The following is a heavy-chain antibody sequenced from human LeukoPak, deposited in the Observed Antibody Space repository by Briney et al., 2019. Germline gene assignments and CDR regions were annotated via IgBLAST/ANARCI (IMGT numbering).Heavy chain of an antibody. J-gene: IGHJ4*02. Sequence: GGSLRLSCAASGFTFSSYSMNWVRQAPGKGLEWVSSISSSSSYIYYADSVKGRFTISRDNAKNSLYLQMNSLRAEDTAVYYCASDVGAKGDDYWGQGTLVTVSS. CDR3: ASDVGAKGDDY. CDR1: GFTFSSYS. CDR2: ISSSSSYI. V-gene: IGHV3-21*01. D-gene: IGHD1-26*01.